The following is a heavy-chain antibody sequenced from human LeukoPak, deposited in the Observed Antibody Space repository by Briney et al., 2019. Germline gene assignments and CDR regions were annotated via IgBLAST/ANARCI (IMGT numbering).Heavy chain of an antibody. J-gene: IGHJ4*02. CDR1: GFTFGDYA. Sequence: TGGSLGLSCSGSGFTFGDYAMSWVRQAPGKGLEWVGFIRSKVYRGATEYAASVKGRFTISRDDSKSFAYLHMDSLKTEDTAVYFCARDTRTHTGNYIYYYFDYWGQGALVTVSS. CDR3: ARDTRTHTGNYIYYYFDY. CDR2: IRSKVYRGAT. V-gene: IGHV3-49*04. D-gene: IGHD1-26*01.